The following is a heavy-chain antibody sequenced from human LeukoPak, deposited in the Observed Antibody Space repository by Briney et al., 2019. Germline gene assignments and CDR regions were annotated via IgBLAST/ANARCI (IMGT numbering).Heavy chain of an antibody. CDR3: ASSNPRFLWYSHLES. D-gene: IGHD6-13*01. V-gene: IGHV3-30*04. CDR1: GGTFTSSP. Sequence: PGGSLRLSCAAPGGTFTSSPMHWVRQAPGKGLEWVAVISYDGGDKYSADSVKGRFTVSRDNSKNTLSLQMNSLRPEDTAVYYCASSNPRFLWYSHLESWGQGTLVTVSS. J-gene: IGHJ5*02. CDR2: ISYDGGDK.